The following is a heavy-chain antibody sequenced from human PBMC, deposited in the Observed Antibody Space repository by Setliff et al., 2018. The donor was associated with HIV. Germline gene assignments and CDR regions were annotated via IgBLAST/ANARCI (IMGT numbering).Heavy chain of an antibody. V-gene: IGHV4-39*01. D-gene: IGHD2-2*01. CDR3: ARTRDCSSSGCFYHAFDM. CDR2: RYYSGST. J-gene: IGHJ3*02. Sequence: SETLSLTCTVSGASISSSTDYWGWIRQSPGKRLEWIGSRYYSGSTYQNPSLKSRVTIPVDTSKNQFSLELSSVTAADMAVYYCARTRDCSSSGCFYHAFDMWGQGTMVTVSS. CDR1: GASISSSTDY.